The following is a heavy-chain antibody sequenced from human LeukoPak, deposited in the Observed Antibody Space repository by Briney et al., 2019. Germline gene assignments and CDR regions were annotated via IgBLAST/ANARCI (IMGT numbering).Heavy chain of an antibody. Sequence: SETLSLTCAVSDGSISSYYWSWIRQPPGKGLEWIGYIYYSGSTNYNPSLKSRVTISVDTSKNQFSLKLSSVTAADTAVYYCARRVRPASSHYYDSSGYPNWFDPWGQGTLVTVSS. J-gene: IGHJ5*02. CDR3: ARRVRPASSHYYDSSGYPNWFDP. CDR1: DGSISSYY. D-gene: IGHD3-22*01. V-gene: IGHV4-59*01. CDR2: IYYSGST.